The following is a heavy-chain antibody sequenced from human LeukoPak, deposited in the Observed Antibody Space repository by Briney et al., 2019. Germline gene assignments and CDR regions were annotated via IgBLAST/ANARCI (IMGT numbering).Heavy chain of an antibody. Sequence: SETLSLTCTVPGGSISSSSYYWGWIRQPPGKGLEWIGSIYYSGSTYYNPSLKSRVTISVDTSKNQFSLKLSSVTAADTAVYYCARRGPGADFWSGYWNWGQGTLVTVSS. D-gene: IGHD3-3*01. V-gene: IGHV4-39*01. CDR2: IYYSGST. CDR3: ARRGPGADFWSGYWN. CDR1: GGSISSSSYY. J-gene: IGHJ4*02.